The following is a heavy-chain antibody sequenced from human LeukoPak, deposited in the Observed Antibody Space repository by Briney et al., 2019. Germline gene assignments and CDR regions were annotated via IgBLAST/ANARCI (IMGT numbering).Heavy chain of an antibody. CDR1: GGSISSGDYY. Sequence: PSETLSLTCTVSGGSISSGDYYWSWIRQPPGKGLEWIGYIYYSGSTYYNPSLKSRVTISVDTSKNQFSLKLSSVTAADTAVYYCASDVSVGVRGASHYFGMDVWGQGTTVTVSS. D-gene: IGHD3-10*01. J-gene: IGHJ6*02. CDR2: IYYSGST. V-gene: IGHV4-30-4*01. CDR3: ASDVSVGVRGASHYFGMDV.